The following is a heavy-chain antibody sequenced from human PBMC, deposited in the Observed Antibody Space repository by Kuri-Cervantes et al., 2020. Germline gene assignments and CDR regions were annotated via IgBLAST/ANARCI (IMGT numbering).Heavy chain of an antibody. Sequence: GGSLRLSCAAFGFTFSSYAMSWVRQAPGKGLEWVSAISGSGGSTYYADSVKGRFTISRDNAKNTLYLQMNSLRAEDTAVYYCARATITMVRGVRPGGYFDLWGRGTLVTVSS. D-gene: IGHD3-10*01. CDR3: ARATITMVRGVRPGGYFDL. V-gene: IGHV3-23*01. CDR2: ISGSGGST. CDR1: GFTFSSYA. J-gene: IGHJ2*01.